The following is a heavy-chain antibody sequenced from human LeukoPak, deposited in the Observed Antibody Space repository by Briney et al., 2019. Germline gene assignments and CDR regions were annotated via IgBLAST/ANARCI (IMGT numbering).Heavy chain of an antibody. D-gene: IGHD3-16*02. CDR2: ISGGSSII. V-gene: IGHV3-48*02. J-gene: IGHJ3*02. Sequence: GGSLRLSCAVSGFTFSSYSMNWVRQAPGKGLEGVSYISGGSSIIKYADSVKGRFTISRDNAKNSLYLQMNSLRDEDTAVYYCARGRPYDYVWGSYRADAFDIWGQGTMVTVSS. CDR1: GFTFSSYS. CDR3: ARGRPYDYVWGSYRADAFDI.